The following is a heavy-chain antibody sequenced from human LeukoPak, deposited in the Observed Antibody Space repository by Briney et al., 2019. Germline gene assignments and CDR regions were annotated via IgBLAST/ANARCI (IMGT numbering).Heavy chain of an antibody. CDR1: GDSASSNSAA. J-gene: IGHJ5*02. D-gene: IGHD6-19*01. V-gene: IGHV6-1*01. CDR2: TYYRSKWYN. CDR3: ARDRGFGSGWSYNWFDP. Sequence: SQTLSLTCAISGDSASSNSAAWNWIRQSPSRGLEWLGRTYYRSKWYNDYAVSVKSRITINPDTSKNQFSLQLNSVTPEDTAVYYCARDRGFGSGWSYNWFDPWGQGTLVTVSS.